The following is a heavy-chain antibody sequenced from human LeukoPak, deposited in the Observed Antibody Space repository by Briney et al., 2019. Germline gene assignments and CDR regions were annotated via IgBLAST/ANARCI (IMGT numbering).Heavy chain of an antibody. CDR2: IYYSGST. J-gene: IGHJ5*02. CDR1: GGSISSGDYY. Sequence: SETLSPTCTVSGGSISSGDYYWSCIRQPTGKGLEWIGYIYYSGSTYYNPSLKSRVTISVDTSKNQFSLKLSSVTAADTAVYYCARDRGYSGYDWRYNWFEPWGQGTLATVSS. D-gene: IGHD5-12*01. CDR3: ARDRGYSGYDWRYNWFEP. V-gene: IGHV4-30-4*01.